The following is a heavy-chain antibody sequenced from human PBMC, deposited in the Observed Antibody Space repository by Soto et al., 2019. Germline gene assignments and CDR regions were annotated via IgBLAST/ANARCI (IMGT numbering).Heavy chain of an antibody. V-gene: IGHV1-18*01. J-gene: IGHJ4*02. CDR3: ARVAYYDFWSGYFPNDY. Sequence: GASVKVSCKASGYTFTSYGISWVRQAPGQGLEWMGWISAYNGNTNYAQKLQGRVTMTTDTSTSTAYMELRSLRSDDTAVYYCARVAYYDFWSGYFPNDYWGQGTLVTVSS. CDR2: ISAYNGNT. CDR1: GYTFTSYG. D-gene: IGHD3-3*01.